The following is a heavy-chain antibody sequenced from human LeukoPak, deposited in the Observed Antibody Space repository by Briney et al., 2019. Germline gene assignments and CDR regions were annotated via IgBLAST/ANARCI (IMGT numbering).Heavy chain of an antibody. CDR3: ARGKGEYFDY. D-gene: IGHD3-16*01. J-gene: IGHJ4*02. CDR1: GFTFSSYA. CDR2: ISYDGSNK. Sequence: QPGRSLRLSCAASGFTFSSYAMHWVLQAPGKGLEWVAVISYDGSNKYYADSVKGRFTISRDNSKNTLYLQMNSLRAEDTAVYYCARGKGEYFDYWGQGTLVTVSS. V-gene: IGHV3-30*04.